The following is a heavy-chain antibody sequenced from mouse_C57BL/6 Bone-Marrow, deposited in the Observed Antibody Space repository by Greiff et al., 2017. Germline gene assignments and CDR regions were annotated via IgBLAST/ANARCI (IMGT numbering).Heavy chain of an antibody. CDR2: FHPYNDDT. CDR1: GYTFTTYP. V-gene: IGHV1-47*01. J-gene: IGHJ2*01. D-gene: IGHD6-1*01. Sequence: QVQLQQPGAELVKPGASVKMSCKASGYTFTTYPIEWMKQNHGKSLEWIGNFHPYNDDTKYNEKFKGKATLTVEKSSNAVYLELSRLTSDDSAVYCCARSSAFFYWFDYWGQGTTLTVSA. CDR3: ARSSAFFYWFDY.